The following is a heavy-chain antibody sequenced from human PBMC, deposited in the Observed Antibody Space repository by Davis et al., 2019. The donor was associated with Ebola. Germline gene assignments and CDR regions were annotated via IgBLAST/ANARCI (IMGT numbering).Heavy chain of an antibody. Sequence: GGSLRLSCAASGFVFSTYVMSWVRQAPGKGLEWVGFIRSKGYGGKTQNAASVKGRFTVSRDDSKSIAYLQMNSLKTEDTAVYYCTRDLKQPPPSYYYGMDVWGQGTTVTVS. D-gene: IGHD6-13*01. CDR3: TRDLKQPPPSYYYGMDV. CDR2: IRSKGYGGKT. V-gene: IGHV3-49*04. J-gene: IGHJ6*02. CDR1: GFVFSTYV.